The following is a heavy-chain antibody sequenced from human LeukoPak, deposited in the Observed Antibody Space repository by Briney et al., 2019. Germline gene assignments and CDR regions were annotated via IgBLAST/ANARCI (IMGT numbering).Heavy chain of an antibody. J-gene: IGHJ4*02. CDR1: GFTFSSYE. CDR2: ISSSGSTM. V-gene: IGHV3-48*03. D-gene: IGHD6-13*01. CDR3: GSSSWYALDY. Sequence: GGSLRLSCAASGFTFSSYEMNWVRQAPGKGLEWISYISSSGSTMYYADSVKGRFTLSRDNAKNSLYLQMNSLRAEDTAIYYCGSSSWYALDYWGQGTLVTVSS.